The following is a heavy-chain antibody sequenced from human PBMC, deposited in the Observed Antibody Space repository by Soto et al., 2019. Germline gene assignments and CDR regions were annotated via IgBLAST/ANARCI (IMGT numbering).Heavy chain of an antibody. V-gene: IGHV1-18*01. Sequence: QVPLVQSGAEVKKPGASVKVSCKASGYTFTSYGISWVRQAPGQGLEWMGWISAYNGNTNYAQKLQGRVTMTTDTSTSTAYMELRSLRSDDTAVYYCARVVSPDIVVVVAASFDYWGQGTLVTVSS. J-gene: IGHJ4*02. CDR1: GYTFTSYG. CDR3: ARVVSPDIVVVVAASFDY. CDR2: ISAYNGNT. D-gene: IGHD2-15*01.